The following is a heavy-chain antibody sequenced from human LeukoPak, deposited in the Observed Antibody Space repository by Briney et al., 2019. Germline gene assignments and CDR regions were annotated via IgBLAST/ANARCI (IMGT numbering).Heavy chain of an antibody. CDR2: IKQDGSEK. J-gene: IGHJ4*02. CDR1: GFTFSSYW. CDR3: AKAVVTAIDAY. V-gene: IGHV3-7*03. Sequence: GGSLRLSCAASGFTFSSYWMSWVRQAPGKGLEWVTNIKQDGSEKNYVDSVKGRFTISRDNAKNSLYLQMNSLRAEDTAVYYCAKAVVTAIDAYWGQGTLVTVSS. D-gene: IGHD2-21*02.